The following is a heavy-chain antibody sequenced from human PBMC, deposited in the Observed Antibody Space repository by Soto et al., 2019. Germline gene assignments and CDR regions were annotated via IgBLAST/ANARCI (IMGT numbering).Heavy chain of an antibody. CDR1: GVTFSSYA. CDR2: IIPIFGTA. J-gene: IGHJ6*02. CDR3: ARESYSSSWYGYYYYGMDV. Sequence: SVKVSCKASGVTFSSYAISWVRQAPGQGLEWMGGIIPIFGTANYAQKFQGRVTITADESTSTAYMELSSLRSEDTAVYYCARESYSSSWYGYYYYGMDVWGQGTTVTVSS. V-gene: IGHV1-69*13. D-gene: IGHD6-13*01.